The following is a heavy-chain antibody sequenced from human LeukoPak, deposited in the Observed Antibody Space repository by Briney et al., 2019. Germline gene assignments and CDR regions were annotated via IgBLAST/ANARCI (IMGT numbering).Heavy chain of an antibody. V-gene: IGHV1-2*02. CDR1: GYTFTGYY. CDR3: ATHDYVWGSFYY. D-gene: IGHD3-16*01. Sequence: ASVKVSCKASGYTFTGYYMHWVRQAPGQGLEWMGWINPNSGGTNYAQKFQGRVTMTRDTSISTVYMELSSLRSEDTAVYYCATHDYVWGSFYYWGQGTLVTVSS. CDR2: INPNSGGT. J-gene: IGHJ4*02.